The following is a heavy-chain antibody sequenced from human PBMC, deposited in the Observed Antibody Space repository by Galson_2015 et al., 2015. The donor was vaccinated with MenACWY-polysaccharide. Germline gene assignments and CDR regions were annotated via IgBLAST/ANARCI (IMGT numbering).Heavy chain of an antibody. CDR3: TKAGAKYCRGSSCYFNWFDP. Sequence: SLRLSCAASGFSFSTYWMHWVRHAPGKGLVWVSRINADGSATDYADSVRGRFTISRDNAKNTLYLEMNSLRAEDTPVYYCTKAGAKYCRGSSCYFNWFDPWGQGTLVTVSS. CDR2: INADGSAT. V-gene: IGHV3-74*01. D-gene: IGHD2-15*01. CDR1: GFSFSTYW. J-gene: IGHJ5*02.